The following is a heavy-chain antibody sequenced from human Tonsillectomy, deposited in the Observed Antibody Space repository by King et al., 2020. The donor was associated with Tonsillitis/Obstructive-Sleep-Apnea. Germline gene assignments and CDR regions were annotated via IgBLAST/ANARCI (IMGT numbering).Heavy chain of an antibody. J-gene: IGHJ4*02. V-gene: IGHV2-5*02. CDR1: GFSLTTSGVG. CDR2: IYLDDDK. D-gene: IGHD3-3*01. CDR3: AHRATYYDFWSGYHLYYFDY. Sequence: ITLKESGPTLVKPTQTLTLTCTFSGFSLTTSGVGVGWIRQPPGKALEWLALIYLDDDKRYSPSLKSRVTITKDTSKNQVVLTMTNMDPVDTATYYCAHRATYYDFWSGYHLYYFDYWGQGTLVTVSS.